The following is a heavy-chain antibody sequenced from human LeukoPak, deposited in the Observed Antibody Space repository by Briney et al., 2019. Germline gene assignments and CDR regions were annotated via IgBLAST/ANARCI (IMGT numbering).Heavy chain of an antibody. Sequence: SETLSLTCAVYGGSFSGYYWSWIRQPPGKGLEWIGEINHSGSTNYNPSLKSRVTISVDTSKNQFSLKLNSVTAADTAVYYCARDYPGDCSGGSCYYFDYWGQGTLVTVSS. CDR2: INHSGST. V-gene: IGHV4-34*01. J-gene: IGHJ4*02. CDR3: ARDYPGDCSGGSCYYFDY. CDR1: GGSFSGYY. D-gene: IGHD2-15*01.